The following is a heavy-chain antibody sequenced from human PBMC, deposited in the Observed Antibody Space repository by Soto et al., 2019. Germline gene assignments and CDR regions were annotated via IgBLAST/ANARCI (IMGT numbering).Heavy chain of an antibody. CDR3: ARRPGCRSGWFAD. J-gene: IGHJ4*02. CDR2: IKQDGSEK. V-gene: IGHV3-7*01. D-gene: IGHD6-19*01. Sequence: EVQLVESGGGLVQPGGSLRLSCAASGFTFSTYWMSWVRQAPGKGLEWLANIKQDGSEKYYVDSVKGRFTVSRDNAKNSLYLQMNSLRAEDTAVYYCARRPGCRSGWFADWGQGTLVTVS. CDR1: GFTFSTYW.